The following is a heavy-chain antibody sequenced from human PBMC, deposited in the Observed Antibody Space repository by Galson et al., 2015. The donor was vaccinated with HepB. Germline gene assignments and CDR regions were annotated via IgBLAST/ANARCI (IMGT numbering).Heavy chain of an antibody. Sequence: QSGAEVKKPGESLRISCKGSGYSFTSYWISWVRQMPGKGLEWMGRIDPSDSYTNYSPSFQGHVTISADKSISPAYLQWSSLRASDTAMYYCARHVVDSSGWNLFDYWGQRTLVTVSS. CDR2: IDPSDSYT. D-gene: IGHD6-19*01. CDR3: ARHVVDSSGWNLFDY. V-gene: IGHV5-10-1*01. J-gene: IGHJ4*02. CDR1: GYSFTSYW.